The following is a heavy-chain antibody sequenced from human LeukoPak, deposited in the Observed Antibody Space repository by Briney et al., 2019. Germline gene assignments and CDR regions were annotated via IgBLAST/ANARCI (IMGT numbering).Heavy chain of an antibody. CDR2: ISSSSSTI. Sequence: GGSLRLSCAASGFTFSSYSMNWVRQAPGKGLEWVSYISSSSSTIYYADSVKGRFTISRDNAKNSLYLQMNSLRAEDTAVYYCARYALRWPSSWYFDLWGRGTLVTVSS. D-gene: IGHD4-23*01. CDR3: ARYALRWPSSWYFDL. V-gene: IGHV3-48*04. J-gene: IGHJ2*01. CDR1: GFTFSSYS.